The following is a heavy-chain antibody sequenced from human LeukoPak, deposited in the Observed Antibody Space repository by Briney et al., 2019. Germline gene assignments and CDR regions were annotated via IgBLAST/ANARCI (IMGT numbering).Heavy chain of an antibody. D-gene: IGHD3-10*01. CDR1: GGSISSYY. CDR3: ARKRMVRGVKDTRWYFDY. Sequence: SETLSLTCTVSGGSISSYYWSWIRQPPGKGLEWIGYIYYSGSTNYNPSLKSRVTISLDTSKNQFSLKLSSVTAADTAVYYCARKRMVRGVKDTRWYFDYWGQGTPVTVSS. J-gene: IGHJ4*02. CDR2: IYYSGST. V-gene: IGHV4-59*12.